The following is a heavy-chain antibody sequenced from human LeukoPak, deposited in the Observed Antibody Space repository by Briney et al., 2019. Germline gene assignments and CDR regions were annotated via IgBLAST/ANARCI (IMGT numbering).Heavy chain of an antibody. V-gene: IGHV3-23*01. CDR2: ISGSGGNT. Sequence: GGSLRLSCAASGFTFSSNAMSWVRQAPGKGLEWVSAISGSGGNTYYADSVKGRFTISRDNSKNTLYLQMNSLRAEDTAVYYCAKDHTAMGRNGMDVWGQGTTVTVSS. D-gene: IGHD5-18*01. CDR3: AKDHTAMGRNGMDV. CDR1: GFTFSSNA. J-gene: IGHJ6*02.